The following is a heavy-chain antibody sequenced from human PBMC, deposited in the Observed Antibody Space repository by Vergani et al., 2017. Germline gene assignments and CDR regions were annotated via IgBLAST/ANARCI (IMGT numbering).Heavy chain of an antibody. V-gene: IGHV1-46*03. Sequence: QVQVVQPGAEVKKSGASVKVSCKTSGYTFSNYYMHWVRQAPGQGLEWMGIINPSGGHTNYAQKFQGRVTMTRDTSTSTVYMELSNLRSEDTAIYYCARGDYGILTGYRYWGQGTLVTVSA. J-gene: IGHJ4*02. CDR3: ARGDYGILTGYRY. CDR1: GYTFSNYY. CDR2: INPSGGHT. D-gene: IGHD3-9*01.